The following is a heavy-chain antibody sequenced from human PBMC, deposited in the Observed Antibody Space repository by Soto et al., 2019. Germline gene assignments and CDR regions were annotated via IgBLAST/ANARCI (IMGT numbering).Heavy chain of an antibody. CDR2: IIPIFATA. Sequence: QVQLVQSGAEVKKPGSSVKVSCKASGDTFSSYAISWVRQAPGQGLEWMGGIIPIFATANYAQKFQGRVTIPADESTSTANMELSSLTSEDTAVYYCARTPPRTTATAYYFDYWGQGSRVTVSS. CDR1: GDTFSSYA. CDR3: ARTPPRTTATAYYFDY. J-gene: IGHJ4*02. V-gene: IGHV1-69*12. D-gene: IGHD4-17*01.